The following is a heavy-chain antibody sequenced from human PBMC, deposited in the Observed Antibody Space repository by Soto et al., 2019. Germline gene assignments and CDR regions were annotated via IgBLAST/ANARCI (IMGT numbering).Heavy chain of an antibody. J-gene: IGHJ6*02. V-gene: IGHV1-2*04. CDR1: GYTFTGYY. CDR2: INPNSGGT. Sequence: ASVKLSCKACGYTFTGYYMHWVRQAPGQGLEWMGWINPNSGGTNYAQKFQGWVTMTRDTSISTAYMELSRLRSDDTAVYYCARDPARIAVAGTANYYGMDVWGQGTTVTVSS. D-gene: IGHD6-19*01. CDR3: ARDPARIAVAGTANYYGMDV.